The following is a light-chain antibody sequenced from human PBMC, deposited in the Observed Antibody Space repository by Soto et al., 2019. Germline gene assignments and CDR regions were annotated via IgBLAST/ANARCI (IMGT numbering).Light chain of an antibody. Sequence: IVMTQSRATLSVSPGDTATLSCRAFQSVSSRLAWYQPKPGQAPRLLIYDTSTRATGVPTRFSGSRSGAEFTLTINSLQSEDFAVYYCQQYNTWPPITFGQGTRLEIK. CDR2: DTS. J-gene: IGKJ5*01. CDR1: QSVSSR. CDR3: QQYNTWPPIT. V-gene: IGKV3-15*01.